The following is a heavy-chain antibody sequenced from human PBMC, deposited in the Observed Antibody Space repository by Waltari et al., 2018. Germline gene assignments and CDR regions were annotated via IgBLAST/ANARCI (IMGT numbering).Heavy chain of an antibody. CDR1: GFTFSSYA. CDR2: ISYDGSNK. D-gene: IGHD1-26*01. J-gene: IGHJ3*02. CDR3: ARDGGSGSYGHDAFDI. V-gene: IGHV3-30-3*01. Sequence: QVQLVESGGGVVQPGRSLRLSCAASGFTFSSYAMHWVRQAPGKGLEWVAVISYDGSNKYYAGSVKGRFTISRDNSKNTLYLQMNSLRAEDTAVYYCARDGGSGSYGHDAFDIWGQGTMVTVSS.